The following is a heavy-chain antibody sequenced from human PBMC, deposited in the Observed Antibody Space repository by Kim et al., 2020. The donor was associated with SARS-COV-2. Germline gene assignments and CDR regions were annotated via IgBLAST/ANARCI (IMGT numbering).Heavy chain of an antibody. V-gene: IGHV4-39*07. CDR2: IYYSGST. J-gene: IGHJ4*02. D-gene: IGHD2-15*01. CDR1: GGSISSSSYY. Sequence: SETLSLTCTVSGGSISSSSYYWGWIRQPPGKGLEWIGSIYYSGSTYYNPSLKSRVTISVDTSKNQFSLKLSSVTAADTAVYYCARGVVVAATFDYWGQGTLVTVSS. CDR3: ARGVVVAATFDY.